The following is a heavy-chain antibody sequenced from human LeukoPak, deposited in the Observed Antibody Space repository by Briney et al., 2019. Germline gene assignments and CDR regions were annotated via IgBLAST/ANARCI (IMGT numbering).Heavy chain of an antibody. CDR1: GYTFTSYA. CDR3: SRAGTMVRGVRWDYYYYGMDV. CDR2: INTNTGNP. J-gene: IGHJ6*02. Sequence: ASVKVSCKASGYTFTSYAMNWVRQAPGQGLEWMGWINTNTGNPTYAQGFTGRFVFSLDTSVSTAYLQISSLKAEDTAVYYCSRAGTMVRGVRWDYYYYGMDVWGQGTTVTVSS. V-gene: IGHV7-4-1*02. D-gene: IGHD3-10*01.